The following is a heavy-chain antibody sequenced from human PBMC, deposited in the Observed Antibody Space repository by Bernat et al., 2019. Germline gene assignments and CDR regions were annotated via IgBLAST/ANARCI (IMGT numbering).Heavy chain of an antibody. D-gene: IGHD6-13*01. J-gene: IGHJ6*02. CDR1: GFTFSSYW. Sequence: EVQLVESGGGLVQPGGSLRLSCAASGFTFSSYWMSWVRQAPGKGLEWVANIKQDGSETFYVDSVKGRFTISRDNAKNSLYLQMNSLRDEDTAVYYCARADIAAAGTNENYYYYYGMDVWGQGTTVTVSS. CDR2: IKQDGSET. CDR3: ARADIAAAGTNENYYYYYGMDV. V-gene: IGHV3-7*03.